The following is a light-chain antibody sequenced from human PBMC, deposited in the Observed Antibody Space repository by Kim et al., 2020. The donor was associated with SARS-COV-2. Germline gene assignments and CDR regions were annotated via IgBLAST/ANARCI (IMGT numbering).Light chain of an antibody. Sequence: SYELTQPPSVSVAPGKTARITCGGNDIGSKSVHWYQQKPGQAPVLVIYYDSDRPSGIPERFSGSNSGNTATLTISRVEAGDEADYYCQVWDSLSDHWVFG. V-gene: IGLV3-21*04. CDR2: YDS. J-gene: IGLJ3*02. CDR3: QVWDSLSDHWV. CDR1: DIGSKS.